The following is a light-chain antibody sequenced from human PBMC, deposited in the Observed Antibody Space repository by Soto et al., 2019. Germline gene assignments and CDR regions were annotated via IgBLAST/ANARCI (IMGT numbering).Light chain of an antibody. V-gene: IGKV1-39*01. J-gene: IGKJ4*01. CDR1: QSITSY. CDR3: QQSYSTLGLT. CDR2: AAS. Sequence: DIQMTQSPSSLSASVGGRVTITCRASQSITSYLNWYQQKPGKAPKLLIYAASSLQSGVPSRFSGSGSGTDFTLTISSLQPEDIATYYCQQSYSTLGLTFGGGTKVEIK.